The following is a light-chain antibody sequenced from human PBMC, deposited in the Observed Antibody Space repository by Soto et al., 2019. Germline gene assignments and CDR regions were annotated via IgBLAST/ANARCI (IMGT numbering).Light chain of an antibody. CDR3: QQYGGSPRT. J-gene: IGKJ1*01. CDR1: QSINSF. CDR2: GAS. Sequence: EIVLTQSPGTLSLSPGEGATLSCRASQSINSFLAWYQQRRGQAPRLPIHGASNRATGIPDRFSGSGSGTDFTLTISRLEPEDFAVYYCQQYGGSPRTFGQGTKVDI. V-gene: IGKV3-20*01.